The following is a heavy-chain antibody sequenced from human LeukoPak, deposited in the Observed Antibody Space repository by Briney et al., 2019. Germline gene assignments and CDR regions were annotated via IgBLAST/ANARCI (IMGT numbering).Heavy chain of an antibody. CDR1: GGXISSYY. CDR2: IYYSGST. J-gene: IGHJ1*01. V-gene: IGHV4-59*01. CDR3: ARGGSDYDFWSGYTNFQH. Sequence: SETLSLTCTVSGGXISSYYCSWIRQPPGKGLEWIGYIYYSGSTNYNPSLKSRVTISVDTSKNQFSLKLSSVTAADTAVYYCARGGSDYDFWSGYTNFQHWGQGTLVTVSS. D-gene: IGHD3-3*01.